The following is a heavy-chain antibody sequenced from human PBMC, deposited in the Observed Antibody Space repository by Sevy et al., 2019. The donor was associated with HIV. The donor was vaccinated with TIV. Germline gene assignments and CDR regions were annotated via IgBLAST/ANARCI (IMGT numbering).Heavy chain of an antibody. D-gene: IGHD1-1*01. CDR1: GFTFGDYA. V-gene: IGHV3-49*04. CDR3: TRWKGAHSIFDY. CDR2: LKNKAYGGTL. Sequence: GGSLRLSCTGSGFTFGDYAMSWVRQAPGKGLEWVAFLKNKAYGGTLDYAASVEGRFSISRDDSKSIAHLQMNDLKTEDTAIYYCTRWKGAHSIFDYWGQGALVTVSS. J-gene: IGHJ4*02.